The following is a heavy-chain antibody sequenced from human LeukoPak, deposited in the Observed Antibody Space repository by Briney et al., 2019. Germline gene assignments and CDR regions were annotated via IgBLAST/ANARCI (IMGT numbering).Heavy chain of an antibody. J-gene: IGHJ4*02. V-gene: IGHV3-53*01. Sequence: GGSLRLSCAAAGLTVSSNYMSWVRQAPGKGLEWVSVIFSGGSTYYADSVKGRFTISRDNSKNTLYLQMNSLRAEDTAVYYCARGGGNSEFDYWGQGTLATVSS. CDR2: IFSGGST. CDR1: GLTVSSNY. CDR3: ARGGGNSEFDY. D-gene: IGHD4-23*01.